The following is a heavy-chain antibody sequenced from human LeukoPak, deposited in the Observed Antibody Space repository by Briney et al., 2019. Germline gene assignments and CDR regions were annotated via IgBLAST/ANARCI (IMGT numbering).Heavy chain of an antibody. Sequence: GGSLSLSCAAPGFTFSSYAMTWVRQAPGKGLEWVSAIGGSGGSTYYADSVRGRFTISRDNSKNTLYLQMNSLRAEDTAVYYCAKQSGGSGTYYYYWGQGTLVTVSS. CDR3: AKQSGGSGTYYYY. V-gene: IGHV3-23*01. D-gene: IGHD3-10*01. CDR2: IGGSGGST. J-gene: IGHJ4*02. CDR1: GFTFSSYA.